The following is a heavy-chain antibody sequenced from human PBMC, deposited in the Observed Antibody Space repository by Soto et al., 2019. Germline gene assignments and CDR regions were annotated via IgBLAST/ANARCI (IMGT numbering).Heavy chain of an antibody. D-gene: IGHD6-13*01. J-gene: IGHJ6*02. CDR1: GFTFRSFG. V-gene: IGHV3-30*18. CDR3: AKDVGQQLVLNYGIDV. CDR2: VSYDGNHK. Sequence: QVQLVESGGGVIQPGTSLSLSCGSSGFTFRSFGMYWVRQAPGTGLEWVAVVSYDGNHKYYADSVKGRFTVSRDNAKNMLYLQMNSLRGEDTAVYYCAKDVGQQLVLNYGIDVWGQGTTVTVSS.